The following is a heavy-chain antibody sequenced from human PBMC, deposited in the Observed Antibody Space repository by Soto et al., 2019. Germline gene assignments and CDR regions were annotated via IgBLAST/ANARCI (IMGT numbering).Heavy chain of an antibody. J-gene: IGHJ6*02. CDR3: ARERYFDWPYYYYYGMDV. D-gene: IGHD3-9*01. CDR2: IWYDGSNK. V-gene: IGHV3-33*01. CDR1: GFTFSSYG. Sequence: QVQLVESGGGVVQPGRSLRLSCAASGFTFSSYGMHWVRQAPGKGLEWVAVIWYDGSNKYYADSVKGRFTISRDNSKNTLYLQMNSLRAEDTAVCYCARERYFDWPYYYYYGMDVWGQGTTVTVSS.